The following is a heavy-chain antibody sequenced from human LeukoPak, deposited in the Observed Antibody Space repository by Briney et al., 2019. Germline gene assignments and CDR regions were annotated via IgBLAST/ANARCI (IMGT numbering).Heavy chain of an antibody. J-gene: IGHJ6*03. V-gene: IGHV1-2*02. CDR2: INPNSGVT. D-gene: IGHD2-2*01. CDR1: GYIFIGYY. Sequence: ASVKVSCKASGYIFIGYYMHWVRQAPGQGLEWMGWINPNSGVTNYVQKFQGRVTMTRDTSITTAYMELRRLTSDDTAVYYCARGFGGSYCSSTNCYGGDYYIDVWGKGTTVTVSS. CDR3: ARGFGGSYCSSTNCYGGDYYIDV.